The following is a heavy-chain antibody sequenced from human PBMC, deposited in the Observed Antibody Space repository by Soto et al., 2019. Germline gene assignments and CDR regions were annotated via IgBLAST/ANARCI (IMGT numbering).Heavy chain of an antibody. J-gene: IGHJ6*01. D-gene: IGHD3-22*01. Sequence: YGGSAGMLSSCAMSGVRQAPGKELEWVSSISASGGTANLADSVEGRCTISRDNSKSTLYLQMNSLRAEDTAVYYCAILTYPTDSTFDYY. CDR1: AGMLSSCA. CDR2: ISASGGTA. CDR3: AILTYPTDSTFDYY. V-gene: IGHV3-23*01.